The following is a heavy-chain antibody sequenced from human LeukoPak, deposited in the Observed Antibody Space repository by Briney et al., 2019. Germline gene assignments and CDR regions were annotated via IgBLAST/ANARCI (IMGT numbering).Heavy chain of an antibody. CDR3: AKDPRFTSFDY. CDR2: ISDSGGTT. Sequence: GGSLRLSCAASGLTFSSCAMSWVRQAPGKGLEWISIISDSGGTTHYADSVKGRFTISRDNFKNTLYLQMNNLRADDTAVYYCAKDPRFTSFDYWGQGTLVTVSS. J-gene: IGHJ4*02. V-gene: IGHV3-23*01. D-gene: IGHD2/OR15-2a*01. CDR1: GLTFSSCA.